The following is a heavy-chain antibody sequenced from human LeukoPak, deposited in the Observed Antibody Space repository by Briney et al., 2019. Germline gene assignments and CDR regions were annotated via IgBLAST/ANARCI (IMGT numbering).Heavy chain of an antibody. D-gene: IGHD3-3*01. J-gene: IGHJ6*03. CDR1: GESFSGFY. Sequence: SETLSLTCAVYGESFSGFYWTWIRQPPGKGLEWIGEINHSGSTNYNPSLESRVAISVDTSKNQFSLKLSSVTAADTAVYYCARGVGYDFWSGILGYYYYMDVWGKGTTVTVSS. CDR2: INHSGST. CDR3: ARGVGYDFWSGILGYYYYMDV. V-gene: IGHV4-34*01.